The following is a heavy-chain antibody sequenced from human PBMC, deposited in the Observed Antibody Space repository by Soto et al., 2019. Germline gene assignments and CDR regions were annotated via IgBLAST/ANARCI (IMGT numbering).Heavy chain of an antibody. CDR3: ALATFDYGTSLSSWFDP. Sequence: PGESLKISCKGSGYSFTSYWIGWVRQMPGKGLEWMGIIYPGDSDTRYSPSFQGQVTISADKSITTAYLQWSSLKASDTAMYYCALATFDYGTSLSSWFDPWGQGTLVTVSS. D-gene: IGHD3-10*01. J-gene: IGHJ5*02. V-gene: IGHV5-51*01. CDR1: GYSFTSYW. CDR2: IYPGDSDT.